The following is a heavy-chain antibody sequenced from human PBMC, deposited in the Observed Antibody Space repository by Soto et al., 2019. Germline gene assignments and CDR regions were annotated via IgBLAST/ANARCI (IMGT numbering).Heavy chain of an antibody. CDR1: GYTFTSYG. D-gene: IGHD5-12*01. J-gene: IGHJ4*02. CDR2: ISAYNGNT. CDR3: ARLNRAYSGYDAFDY. V-gene: IGHV1-18*01. Sequence: GASVKVSCKASGYTFTSYGISWVRQAPGQGLEWMGWISAYNGNTNYAQKLQGRVTMTTDTSTSTAYMELRSLRSDDTAVYYCARLNRAYSGYDAFDYWGQGTLVTVSS.